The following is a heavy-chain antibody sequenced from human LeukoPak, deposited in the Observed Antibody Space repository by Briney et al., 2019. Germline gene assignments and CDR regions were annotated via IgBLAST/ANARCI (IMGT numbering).Heavy chain of an antibody. CDR2: ISGSGANT. J-gene: IGHJ5*02. D-gene: IGHD2-15*01. Sequence: GGSLRLSCAASGFTFSSYAMGWVRQAPGKGLEWVSAISGSGANTYYADSVKGRFTISRDNSMNTLYLQMNSLRADDTAVYYCAKGRALEVVAAFNHWGQGAVVTVSS. CDR3: AKGRALEVVAAFNH. V-gene: IGHV3-23*01. CDR1: GFTFSSYA.